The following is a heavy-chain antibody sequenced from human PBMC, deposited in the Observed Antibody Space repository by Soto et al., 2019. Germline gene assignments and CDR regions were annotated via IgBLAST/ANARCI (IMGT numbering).Heavy chain of an antibody. CDR1: GGTFSSYA. V-gene: IGHV1-69*13. D-gene: IGHD5-18*01. J-gene: IGHJ4*02. CDR3: ARSGDSYGDIDY. Sequence: SVKVSCKASGGTFSSYAISWVRQAPGQGLEWMGGIIPIFGTANYAQKFQGRVTITADESTSTAYMELSSLRSEDTAVYYCARSGDSYGDIDYWGQGTLVTVSS. CDR2: IIPIFGTA.